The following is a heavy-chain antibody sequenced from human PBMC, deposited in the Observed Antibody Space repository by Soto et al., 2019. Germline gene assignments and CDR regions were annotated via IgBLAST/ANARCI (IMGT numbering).Heavy chain of an antibody. J-gene: IGHJ4*01. V-gene: IGHV1-24*01. CDR1: GYTLTEIS. Sequence: ASVKVSCKISGYTLTEISMHWVRQPPGKGLEWMGGLDPEDGETIYAQNFQGRVTVTEDTSTDTAYMELSSLRYDDTAVYYCATGDSRRLLDYWGQGTLVIVSA. D-gene: IGHD2-21*02. CDR3: ATGDSRRLLDY. CDR2: LDPEDGET.